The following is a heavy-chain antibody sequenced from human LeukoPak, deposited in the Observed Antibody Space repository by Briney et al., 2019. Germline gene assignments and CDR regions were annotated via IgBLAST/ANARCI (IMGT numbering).Heavy chain of an antibody. J-gene: IGHJ6*03. CDR3: AKDRYSYYYMDV. CDR2: ISYDGSNK. D-gene: IGHD5-18*01. V-gene: IGHV3-30*18. Sequence: GGSLRLSCAASGFTFSSYGMHWVRQAPGKGLEWVAVISYDGSNKYYADSVKGRSTISRDNSKNTLYLQMNGLRAEDTAVYYCAKDRYSYYYMDVWGKGTTVTVSS. CDR1: GFTFSSYG.